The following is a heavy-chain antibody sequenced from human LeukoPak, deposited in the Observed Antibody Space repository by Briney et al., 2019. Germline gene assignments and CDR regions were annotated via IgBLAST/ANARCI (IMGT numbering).Heavy chain of an antibody. CDR2: IDPRDSYT. CDR3: ARHNNAPDNWLDP. J-gene: IGHJ5*02. CDR1: GYTFTNYW. V-gene: IGHV5-10-1*01. D-gene: IGHD2-2*01. Sequence: GESLKISCKDSGYTFTNYWISWVRQMPGKGLEWMGRIDPRDSYTNYGPSFQSHVTISANKSISTAYLQCSSLKASDTAIYYCARHNNAPDNWLDPWGQGTLVTVSS.